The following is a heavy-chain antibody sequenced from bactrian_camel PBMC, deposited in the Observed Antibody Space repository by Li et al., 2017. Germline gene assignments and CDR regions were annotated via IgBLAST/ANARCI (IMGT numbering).Heavy chain of an antibody. J-gene: IGHJ4*01. Sequence: DVQLVESGGGSVQPGGSLRLSCAISVYMGRRYCMGWFRQAPGKGLEWVSGINNGGSMTDYADSVKGRFTMFRDNARNMLYLQMNSLKPEDTAMYHCAAHFGLYYGLGYPNYWGQATQVTVS. CDR3: AAHFGLYYGLGYPNY. CDR2: INNGGSMT. CDR1: VYMGRRYC. D-gene: IGHD5*01. V-gene: IGHV3S40*01.